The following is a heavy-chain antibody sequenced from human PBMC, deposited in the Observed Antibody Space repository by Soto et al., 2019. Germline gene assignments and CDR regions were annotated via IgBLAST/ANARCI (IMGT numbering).Heavy chain of an antibody. CDR1: EYTFTSYA. J-gene: IGHJ4*02. Sequence: QVQLVQSGDEVKKPGASVKVSCKASEYTFTSYAIHWLRQAPGQRLEWMGWINAGNGNTKYSQKFQDRVTITRDTSASTAYMELSSLRSEDTAVYYCARDLGGWPDYWGQGTLVTVSS. CDR3: ARDLGGWPDY. V-gene: IGHV1-3*01. D-gene: IGHD6-19*01. CDR2: INAGNGNT.